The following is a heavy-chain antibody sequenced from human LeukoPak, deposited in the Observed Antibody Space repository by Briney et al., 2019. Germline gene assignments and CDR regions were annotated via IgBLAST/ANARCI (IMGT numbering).Heavy chain of an antibody. Sequence: GGSLRLSCAASGFSFSNWAMSWVRQAPGKGLEWVSGFTRNDETTSYADSVKGRFTISRDNSKNTLYLQMSSLRAEDTAVYYCAKVKVVGYSTFDYWGQGALVTVSS. J-gene: IGHJ4*02. D-gene: IGHD2-8*01. CDR1: GFSFSNWA. CDR3: AKVKVVGYSTFDY. CDR2: FTRNDETT. V-gene: IGHV3-23*01.